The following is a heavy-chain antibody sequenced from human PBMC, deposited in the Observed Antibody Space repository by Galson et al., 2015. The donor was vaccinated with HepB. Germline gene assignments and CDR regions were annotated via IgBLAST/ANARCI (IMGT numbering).Heavy chain of an antibody. CDR3: VRAADYYDRSGFDY. V-gene: IGHV6-1*01. Sequence: CAISGDSVSSNSATWNWIRQSPSRGLEWPGRTYYRSKWYRDCAVSVKSRININPDTSKNQISLQLDSVTPEDTAVYYCVRAADYYDRSGFDYWGQGTLVTVSS. D-gene: IGHD3-22*01. CDR2: TYYRSKWYR. J-gene: IGHJ4*02. CDR1: GDSVSSNSAT.